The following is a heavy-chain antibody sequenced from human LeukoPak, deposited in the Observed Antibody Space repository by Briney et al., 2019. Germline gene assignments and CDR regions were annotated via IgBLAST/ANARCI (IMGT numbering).Heavy chain of an antibody. V-gene: IGHV4-39*07. CDR2: IYYSGST. Sequence: NPSETLSLTCTVSGGSISSSSYYWGWIRQPPGKGLEWIGSIYYSGSTYYNPSLKSRVTILVDTSKNQFSLKLSSVTAADTAVYYCARVTCGGGCYYFDYWGEGTLVTVSS. CDR3: ARVTCGGGCYYFDY. J-gene: IGHJ4*02. CDR1: GGSISSSSYY. D-gene: IGHD2-21*02.